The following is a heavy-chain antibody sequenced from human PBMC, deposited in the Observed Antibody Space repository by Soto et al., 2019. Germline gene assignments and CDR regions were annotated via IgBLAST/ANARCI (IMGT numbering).Heavy chain of an antibody. Sequence: GGSLTLSCAASGFTFSSYAMSWVRQPPGKGLEWVSVICASGSNSYYADSGKGRFTISRDNSKNTLYLQMNSLTADATAVYHYEKGTSNNRNPFDGWGQGTLVTVSS. J-gene: IGHJ4*02. CDR3: EKGTSNNRNPFDG. V-gene: IGHV3-23*01. CDR1: GFTFSSYA. D-gene: IGHD1-1*01. CDR2: ICASGSNS.